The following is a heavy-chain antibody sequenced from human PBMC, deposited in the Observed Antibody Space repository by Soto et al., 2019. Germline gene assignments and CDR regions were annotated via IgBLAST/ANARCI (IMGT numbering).Heavy chain of an antibody. CDR3: AKDLTRQLAYWLDP. CDR1: GFSFTGYY. Sequence: ASVKVSCKASGFSFTGYYIHWLRQAPGQGLEWMGWINAHSGGTEYAQKFQGRVTLTRDTSITTAYLTLTSLTSDDTALYYCAKDLTRQLAYWLDPWGQGTQVTVSS. J-gene: IGHJ5*02. V-gene: IGHV1-2*02. CDR2: INAHSGGT. D-gene: IGHD6-6*01.